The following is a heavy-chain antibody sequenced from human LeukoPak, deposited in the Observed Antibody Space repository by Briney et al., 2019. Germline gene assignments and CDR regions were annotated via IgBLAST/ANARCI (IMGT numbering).Heavy chain of an antibody. CDR2: IFYSGST. CDR3: ARRRSPHFDY. Sequence: SETLSLTCTVSGGSISTSNYYWGWIRQPPGKGLEWIGNIFYSGSTYYSPSVKSRVTISLDTSRNQFSLKLSSVTAADTAVYYCARRRSPHFDYWGQGTLVTVSS. J-gene: IGHJ4*02. V-gene: IGHV4-39*07. CDR1: GGSISTSNYY.